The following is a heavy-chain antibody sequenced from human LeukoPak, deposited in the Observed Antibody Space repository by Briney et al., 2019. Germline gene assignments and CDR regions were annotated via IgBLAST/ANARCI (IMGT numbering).Heavy chain of an antibody. CDR1: GFTFSSYA. J-gene: IGHJ6*03. V-gene: IGHV3-30*07. D-gene: IGHD3-16*02. CDR2: ISYDGSNK. Sequence: SGGSLRLSCAASGFTFSSYAMHWVRQAPGKGLEWVAVISYDGSNKYYADSVKGRFTISRDNSKNTLYLQMNSLRAEDTAVYYCAKVYRGGELSLYPVGYYYYMDVWGKGTTVTVSS. CDR3: AKVYRGGELSLYPVGYYYYMDV.